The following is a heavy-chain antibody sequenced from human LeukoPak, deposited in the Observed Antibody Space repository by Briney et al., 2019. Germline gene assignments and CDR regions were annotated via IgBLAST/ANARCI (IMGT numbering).Heavy chain of an antibody. D-gene: IGHD6-6*01. J-gene: IGHJ4*02. CDR1: GSTFSSSA. CDR3: ARGREYSWSSGYDY. V-gene: IGHV1-69*13. Sequence: PVKVSCKASGSTFSSSAISWLPQAPGQALEWMGGIIPIFGTANYAQKFQGRITITADETTSAAHMELSSLRSEDTAVYYCARGREYSWSSGYDYWGQGTVVTVSS. CDR2: IIPIFGTA.